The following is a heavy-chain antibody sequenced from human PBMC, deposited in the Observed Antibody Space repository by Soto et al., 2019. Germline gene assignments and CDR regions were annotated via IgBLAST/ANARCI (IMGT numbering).Heavy chain of an antibody. D-gene: IGHD5-12*01. V-gene: IGHV3-48*02. CDR2: ISSDSSTI. CDR3: ARDNRGYSGTLDY. J-gene: IGHJ4*02. Sequence: PGGSLRLSCAASGFTFSSYSMNWVRQAPEKGLEWVSYISSDSSTIYYADSVKGRFTISRDNAKNSLYLQMNSLRDEDTAVYYCARDNRGYSGTLDYWGQGTLVTVSS. CDR1: GFTFSSYS.